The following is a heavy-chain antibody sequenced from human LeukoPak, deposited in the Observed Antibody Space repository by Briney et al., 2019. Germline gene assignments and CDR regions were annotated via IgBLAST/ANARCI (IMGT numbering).Heavy chain of an antibody. Sequence: SETLSLTCTVSGGSISSYYWSWIRQPPGKGLEWIGYIYYSGSTNYNPSLKSRVTISVDASKNQFSLKLSSVTAADTAVYYCARDLPEYSSSSGLTWFDPWGQGTLVTVSS. V-gene: IGHV4-59*01. D-gene: IGHD6-6*01. CDR3: ARDLPEYSSSSGLTWFDP. CDR2: IYYSGST. CDR1: GGSISSYY. J-gene: IGHJ5*02.